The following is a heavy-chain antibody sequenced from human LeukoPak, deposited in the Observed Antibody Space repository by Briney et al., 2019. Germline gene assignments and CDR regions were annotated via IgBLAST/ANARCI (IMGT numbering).Heavy chain of an antibody. J-gene: IGHJ4*02. CDR3: ARDLPRKQQLVLYHY. V-gene: IGHV1-2*02. D-gene: IGHD6-13*01. CDR2: INPNSGGT. Sequence: ASVKVSCKASGYTFTGYYMHWVRQAPGQGLEWMGWINPNSGGTNYAQKLQGRVTMTRDTSISTAYMELSRLRSDDTAVYYCARDLPRKQQLVLYHYWGQGTLVTVSS. CDR1: GYTFTGYY.